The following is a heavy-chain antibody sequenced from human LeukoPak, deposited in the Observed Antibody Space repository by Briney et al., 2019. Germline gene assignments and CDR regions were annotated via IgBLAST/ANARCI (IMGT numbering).Heavy chain of an antibody. D-gene: IGHD6-19*01. J-gene: IGHJ4*02. V-gene: IGHV4-59*01. CDR3: ARGGGGEYSSGWYDY. CDR1: GGSISSYY. CDR2: IYYSGST. Sequence: SETLSLTCTVSGGSISSYYWSWTRQPPGKGLEWIGYIYYSGSTNYNPSLKSRVTISVDTSKNQFSLKLSSVTAADTAVYYCARGGGGEYSSGWYDYWGQGTLVTVSS.